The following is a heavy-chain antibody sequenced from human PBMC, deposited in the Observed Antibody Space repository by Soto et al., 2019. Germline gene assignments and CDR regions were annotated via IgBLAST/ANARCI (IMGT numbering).Heavy chain of an antibody. CDR2: IFYSGSP. D-gene: IGHD6-13*01. CDR3: ARSYSSSWYWVFDY. V-gene: IGHV4-39*02. Sequence: QLQLQESGPGLVKPSETLSLTCTVSGGSISSRNYYWGWIRQPPGKGLEWIGSIFYSGSPYYNPSLKSRVTIAVDTSKNHFSLRLSSVTAADTAVYYCARSYSSSWYWVFDYWGQGTLVTVSS. J-gene: IGHJ4*02. CDR1: GGSISSRNYY.